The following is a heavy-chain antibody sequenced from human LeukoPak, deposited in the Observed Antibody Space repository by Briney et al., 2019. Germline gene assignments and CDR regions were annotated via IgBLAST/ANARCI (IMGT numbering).Heavy chain of an antibody. D-gene: IGHD1-20*01. CDR3: ASGSNWNRFDY. V-gene: IGHV4-59*07. J-gene: IGHJ4*02. CDR2: IYYSGST. CDR1: GGSISSHY. Sequence: SDTLSLTCTVSGGSISSHYWSWIRQPPGKGLEWIGYIYYSGSTNYNPSLKSRVTISIDTSKNQFSLKLSSVIAADTAVYYCASGSNWNRFDYWGQGTLVTVSS.